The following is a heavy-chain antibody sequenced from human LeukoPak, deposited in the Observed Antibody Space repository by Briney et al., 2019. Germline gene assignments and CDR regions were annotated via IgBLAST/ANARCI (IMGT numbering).Heavy chain of an antibody. Sequence: PGASVKVSCKASGGTFSSYAISWVRQAPGQGLEWMGRIIPILGIANYAQRFQGRVTITADKSTSTAYMELRSLRSDDTAVYYCARVIPDGQDAFDIWGQGTMVTVSS. V-gene: IGHV1-69*04. CDR1: GGTFSSYA. CDR2: IIPILGIA. D-gene: IGHD2-21*01. J-gene: IGHJ3*02. CDR3: ARVIPDGQDAFDI.